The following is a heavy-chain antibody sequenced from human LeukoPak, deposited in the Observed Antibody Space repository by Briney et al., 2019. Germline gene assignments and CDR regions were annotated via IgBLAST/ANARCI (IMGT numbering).Heavy chain of an antibody. CDR1: GFTFSSYG. CDR3: AKDLVADYCSSTSCHSPFDY. CDR2: ISYDGSNK. Sequence: GRSLRLSCAASGFTFSSYGMNWVRQAPGKGLEWVAVISYDGSNKYYADSVKGRFTISRDNSKNTLYLQMNSLRAEDTAVYYCAKDLVADYCSSTSCHSPFDYWGQGTLVTVSS. D-gene: IGHD2-2*01. V-gene: IGHV3-30*18. J-gene: IGHJ4*02.